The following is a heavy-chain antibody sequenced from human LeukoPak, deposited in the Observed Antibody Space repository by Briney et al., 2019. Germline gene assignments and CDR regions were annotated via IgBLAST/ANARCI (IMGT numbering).Heavy chain of an antibody. V-gene: IGHV4-31*03. CDR1: GGSISSGGYY. CDR3: ARTDCSSTSCKKLGFDP. J-gene: IGHJ5*02. CDR2: IYYSGST. D-gene: IGHD2-2*01. Sequence: AQTLSLTCTVSGGSISSGGYYWSWIRQHLGKGLEWIGYIYYSGSTYYNPSLKSRVTISVDTSKNQFSLKLSSVTAADTAVYYCARTDCSSTSCKKLGFDPWGQGTLVTVSS.